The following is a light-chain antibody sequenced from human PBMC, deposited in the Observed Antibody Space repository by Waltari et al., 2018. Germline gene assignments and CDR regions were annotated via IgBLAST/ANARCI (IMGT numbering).Light chain of an antibody. CDR3: MQALQSPT. Sequence: DIVMTPSPLSLPVTPGEPASISCRSSQGLLHSNGYNYLDWYLQKPGESPQLLIYLGSNRASGVPDRFSGSGSGTDFTLKISRVEAEDVGVYYCMQALQSPTFGQGTKLEIK. V-gene: IGKV2-28*01. CDR2: LGS. CDR1: QGLLHSNGYNY. J-gene: IGKJ2*01.